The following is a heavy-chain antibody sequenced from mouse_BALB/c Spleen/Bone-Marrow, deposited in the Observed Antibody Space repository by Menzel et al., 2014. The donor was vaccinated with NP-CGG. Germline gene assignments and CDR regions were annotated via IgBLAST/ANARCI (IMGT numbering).Heavy chain of an antibody. CDR2: ILPGSGSS. CDR3: TICRLSFDY. V-gene: IGHV1-9*01. Sequence: QVQLQQSGAELMKPGASVKISCKATGYTFSSYWIEWVKQRPGNGLEWIGEILPGSGSSNYNEKFKGKATITADTSSNTAYMQLSILTSDYSAVYYCTICRLSFDYWGQGTTLTVSS. CDR1: GYTFSSYW. J-gene: IGHJ2*01.